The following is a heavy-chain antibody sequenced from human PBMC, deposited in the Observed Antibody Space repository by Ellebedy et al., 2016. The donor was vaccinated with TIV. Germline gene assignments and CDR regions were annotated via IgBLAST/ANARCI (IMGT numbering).Heavy chain of an antibody. CDR2: ISDDGDRT. Sequence: GGSLRLSXAASGFTFSGYTMHWVRQTPGKGLEYISAISDDGDRTFYANSVNGRFTISRDNVKNILYLQMGSLRTEDMAIYYCAKEFSIGKSYGYEDYWGQGTLVTVSS. V-gene: IGHV3-64*01. CDR3: AKEFSIGKSYGYEDY. J-gene: IGHJ4*02. D-gene: IGHD5-18*01. CDR1: GFTFSGYT.